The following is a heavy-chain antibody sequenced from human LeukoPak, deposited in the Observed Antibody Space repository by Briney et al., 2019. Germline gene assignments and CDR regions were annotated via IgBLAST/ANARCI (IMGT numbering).Heavy chain of an antibody. CDR1: GGSFSGYY. V-gene: IGHV4-59*01. D-gene: IGHD3-10*01. CDR3: ARVVRGVVNWFDP. CDR2: IYYSGST. J-gene: IGHJ5*02. Sequence: SETLSLTCAVYGGSFSGYYWSWIRQPPGKGLEWIGYIYYSGSTNYNPSLKSRVTISVDTSKNQFSLKLSSVTAADTAVYYCARVVRGVVNWFDPWGQGTLVTVSS.